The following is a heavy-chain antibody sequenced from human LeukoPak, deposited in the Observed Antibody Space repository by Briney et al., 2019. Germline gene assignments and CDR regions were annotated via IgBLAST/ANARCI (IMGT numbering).Heavy chain of an antibody. J-gene: IGHJ4*02. CDR3: ARDRSSWGLDC. D-gene: IGHD7-27*01. Sequence: SETLSLTCTVSGGSISSSSYYWGWIRQPPGKGLEWIGGIYYSGSTYYNPSLKSRVTISVDTSKNQFSLKLTSLTAADTAVYYCARDRSSWGLDCWGQGTLVTVSS. CDR2: IYYSGST. CDR1: GGSISSSSYY. V-gene: IGHV4-39*07.